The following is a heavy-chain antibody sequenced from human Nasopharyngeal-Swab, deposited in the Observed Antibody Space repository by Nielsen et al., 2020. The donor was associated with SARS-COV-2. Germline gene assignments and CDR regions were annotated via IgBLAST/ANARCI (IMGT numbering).Heavy chain of an antibody. CDR1: GYNFATYW. D-gene: IGHD6-13*01. CDR2: IYPGDSDT. J-gene: IGHJ3*01. Sequence: KVSCKASGYNFATYWISWVRQMPGEGLRWMGLIYPGDSDTRYSPSLQGQVTISADRSITTAYLQWSSLKASDTAMYYCARLPMRAASGRGAFDVWGQGTMVTVSS. V-gene: IGHV5-51*01. CDR3: ARLPMRAASGRGAFDV.